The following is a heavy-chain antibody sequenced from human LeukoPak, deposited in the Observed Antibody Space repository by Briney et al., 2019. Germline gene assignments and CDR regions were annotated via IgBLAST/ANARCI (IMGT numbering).Heavy chain of an antibody. V-gene: IGHV3-7*01. CDR1: GFTFSSYW. CDR2: IKQDGSEK. Sequence: GGSLRLSCAASGFTFSSYWMSWVRQAPGKGLEWVANIKQDGSEKYYVDSVKGRFTISRDNAKNSLYLQMNSLRAEDTAAYYCASAFIAAAGTSASDYWGQGTLVTVSS. D-gene: IGHD6-13*01. J-gene: IGHJ4*02. CDR3: ASAFIAAAGTSASDY.